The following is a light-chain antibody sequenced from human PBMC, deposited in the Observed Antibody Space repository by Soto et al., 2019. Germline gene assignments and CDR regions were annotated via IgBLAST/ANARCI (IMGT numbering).Light chain of an antibody. V-gene: IGLV2-14*01. CDR2: DVS. Sequence: QSAVTQPASVSGSPGQSITISCTGTSSDVGGYNYVSWYQQHPGKAPKLMIYDVSNRPSGVSNRFSGSKSGNTASLTISGLQAEDEADYYCSSYTSSSTRGVFGGGTKLTVL. CDR3: SSYTSSSTRGV. CDR1: SSDVGGYNY. J-gene: IGLJ2*01.